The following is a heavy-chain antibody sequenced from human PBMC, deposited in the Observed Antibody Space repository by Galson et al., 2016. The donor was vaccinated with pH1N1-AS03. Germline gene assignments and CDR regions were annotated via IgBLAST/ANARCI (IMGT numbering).Heavy chain of an antibody. V-gene: IGHV3-33*06. J-gene: IGHJ6*02. CDR3: AKPRSYYWGNDDMDV. Sequence: SLRLSCAASGFAFNNYAMHWVRQAPGQGLEWVAVIWYEGSNSYYADSVRGRFTISRDNSNNTVYLQMNSLRVEDTAVYYCAKPRSYYWGNDDMDVWGQGTTVIVSS. CDR1: GFAFNNYA. CDR2: IWYEGSNS. D-gene: IGHD3-10*01.